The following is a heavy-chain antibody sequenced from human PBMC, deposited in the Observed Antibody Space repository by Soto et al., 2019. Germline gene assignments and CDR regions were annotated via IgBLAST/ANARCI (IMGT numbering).Heavy chain of an antibody. CDR1: GYTFTNYW. D-gene: IGHD2-21*01. CDR3: ARLAYGGGDCYYHDGLDI. Sequence: PGESLKISCKGSGYTFTNYWIAWVRQMPGKGLEWMGIIYPGDSNRKYSPSFQGQVTMSVDKSIITAYLHWSSLKASDTAIYYCARLAYGGGDCYYHDGLDIWGQGTRVTVSS. CDR2: IYPGDSNR. V-gene: IGHV5-51*01. J-gene: IGHJ3*02.